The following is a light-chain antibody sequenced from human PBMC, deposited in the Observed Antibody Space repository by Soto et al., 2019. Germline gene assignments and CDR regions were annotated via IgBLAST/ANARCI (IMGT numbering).Light chain of an antibody. CDR1: PDTGIY. CDR2: SAS. Sequence: QMTQSPSPLSASVGARATINCLASPDTGIYLAWYQQSPGTVPKLLLYSASTFKSGFPSRFGGSGSGTDFTLTISSLQTAEVAAYYCQRYNSVPVTCGQGAGLEIK. J-gene: IGKJ5*01. CDR3: QRYNSVPVT. V-gene: IGKV1-27*01.